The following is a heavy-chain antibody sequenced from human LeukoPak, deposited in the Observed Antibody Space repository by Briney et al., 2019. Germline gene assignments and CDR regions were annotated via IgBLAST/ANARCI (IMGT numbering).Heavy chain of an antibody. CDR3: ARDPGYSSSWGVFDY. D-gene: IGHD6-13*01. Sequence: GASVKVSCKASGYTFTSYGISWVRQAPGQGLEWMGWISAYNGNTNYAQKLQGRVTMTTDTSTSTAYMELRGLRSDDTAVYYCARDPGYSSSWGVFDYWGQGTLVTVSS. V-gene: IGHV1-18*01. CDR2: ISAYNGNT. CDR1: GYTFTSYG. J-gene: IGHJ4*02.